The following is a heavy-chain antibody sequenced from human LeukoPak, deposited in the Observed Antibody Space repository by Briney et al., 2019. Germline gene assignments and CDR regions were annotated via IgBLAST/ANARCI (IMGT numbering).Heavy chain of an antibody. J-gene: IGHJ5*02. CDR1: GFTFSRYS. Sequence: PGGSLRLSCAASGFTFSRYSMNWVRQAPGKGLEWVSFISSSSGTVYYADSVKGRFTISRDNVKNSLYLQMNSLRAEDTAVYYCAAESITLFGVVITWGQGILVTVSS. D-gene: IGHD3-3*01. CDR3: AAESITLFGVVIT. V-gene: IGHV3-48*01. CDR2: ISSSSGTV.